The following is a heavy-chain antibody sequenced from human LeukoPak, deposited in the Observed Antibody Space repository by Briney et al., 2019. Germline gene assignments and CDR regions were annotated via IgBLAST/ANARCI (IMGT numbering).Heavy chain of an antibody. Sequence: GSLRLSCAASGFTFSSYGMHWVRQAPGKGLEWVAVISFDESNKYYADSVKGRFTISRDNSKNTLYLQMNSLRAEDTAVCYCAKGDPAVAGYDYWGQGTLVTVSS. CDR2: ISFDESNK. CDR1: GFTFSSYG. CDR3: AKGDPAVAGYDY. J-gene: IGHJ4*02. D-gene: IGHD6-19*01. V-gene: IGHV3-30*18.